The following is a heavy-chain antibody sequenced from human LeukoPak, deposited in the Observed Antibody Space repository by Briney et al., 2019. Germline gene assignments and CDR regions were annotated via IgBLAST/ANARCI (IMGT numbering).Heavy chain of an antibody. CDR2: IYYSGST. CDR3: AKMSAAGLYNWFDP. Sequence: MTSETLSLTCTVSGGSISSYYWSWIRQPPGKGLEWIGYIYYSGSTNYNPSLKSRVTISVDTSKNQFSLKLSSVTAADTAVYYCAKMSAAGLYNWFDPWGQGTLVTVSS. D-gene: IGHD6-13*01. CDR1: GGSISSYY. V-gene: IGHV4-59*08. J-gene: IGHJ5*02.